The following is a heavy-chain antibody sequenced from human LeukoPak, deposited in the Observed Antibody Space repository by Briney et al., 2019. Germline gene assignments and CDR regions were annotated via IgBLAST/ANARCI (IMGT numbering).Heavy chain of an antibody. CDR1: GFTFSSYS. D-gene: IGHD6-13*01. Sequence: GGSLRLSCAASGFTFSSYSMNRVRQAPGKGLVWVSYISTSSNTIYYADSVKGRFTISRDNAKNSLYLQMNSLRDEDTALYYCARGRIAAAATDYWGQGTLVTVSS. CDR3: ARGRIAAAATDY. V-gene: IGHV3-48*02. CDR2: ISTSSNTI. J-gene: IGHJ4*02.